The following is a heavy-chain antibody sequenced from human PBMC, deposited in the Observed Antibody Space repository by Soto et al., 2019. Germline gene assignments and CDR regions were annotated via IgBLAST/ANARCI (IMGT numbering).Heavy chain of an antibody. J-gene: IGHJ4*02. V-gene: IGHV3-23*01. D-gene: IGHD3-22*01. CDR1: GFTFSDYA. CDR2: ITSSGGT. Sequence: HLLESGGDLVQPGGSLRLSCAASGFTFSDYAVSWVRQAPGRGLAWVSTITSSGGTYYADSVKGRFTISRDNSKNTLYLQVTSLRAEDAAVYYCVKDAPGSGWLSDYWGQGTLVTVSS. CDR3: VKDAPGSGWLSDY.